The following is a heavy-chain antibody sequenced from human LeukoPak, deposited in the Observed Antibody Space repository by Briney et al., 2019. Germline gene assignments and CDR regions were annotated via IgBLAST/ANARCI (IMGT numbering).Heavy chain of an antibody. CDR1: GYTFTSYY. CDR3: ARVTGAGYFDY. CDR2: INPSAGST. D-gene: IGHD6-19*01. Sequence: ASVKVSCKASGYTFTSYYMHWVRQAPGQGLEWMGIINPSAGSTSYAQKFQGRVTMTRDTSTSTVYMELSSLRSEDTAVYYCARVTGAGYFDYWGQGTLVTVSS. V-gene: IGHV1-46*01. J-gene: IGHJ4*02.